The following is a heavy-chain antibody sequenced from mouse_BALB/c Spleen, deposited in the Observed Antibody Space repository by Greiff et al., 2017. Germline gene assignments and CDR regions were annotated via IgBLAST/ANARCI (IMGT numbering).Heavy chain of an antibody. D-gene: IGHD2-1*01. J-gene: IGHJ3*01. CDR3: ARDPLYGNYPFAY. CDR1: GYSITSGYY. CDR2: ISYDGSN. V-gene: IGHV3-6*02. Sequence: DVKLVESGPGLVKPSQSLSLTCSVTGYSITSGYYWNWIRQFPGNKLEWMGYISYDGSNNYNPSLKNRISITRDTSKNQFFLKLNSVTTEDTATYYCARDPLYGNYPFAYWGQGTLVTVSA.